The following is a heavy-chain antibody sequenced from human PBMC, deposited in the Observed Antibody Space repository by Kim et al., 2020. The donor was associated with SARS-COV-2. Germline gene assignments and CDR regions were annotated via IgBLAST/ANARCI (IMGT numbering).Heavy chain of an antibody. V-gene: IGHV4-38-2*02. CDR2: VSHSGST. CDR1: GFSIGSGYY. D-gene: IGHD3-10*01. Sequence: SETLSLTCNVSGFSIGSGYYWGWVRQSPGKGLEWIGSVSHSGSTYYSPSLRGRVAISVDMSKNQFSLKMSSVTAADTAVYFCAREGRGSRLRGSALPDYGMDVWGRGTTVTVSS. CDR3: AREGRGSRLRGSALPDYGMDV. J-gene: IGHJ6*02.